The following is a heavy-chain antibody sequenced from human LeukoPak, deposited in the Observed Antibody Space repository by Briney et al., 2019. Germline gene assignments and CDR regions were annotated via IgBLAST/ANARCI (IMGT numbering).Heavy chain of an antibody. V-gene: IGHV1-2*02. CDR2: INPNSGGT. Sequence: GASVKVSCKASGYTFTGYYMHWVRQAPGQGLEWMGWINPNSGGTNYAQKFQGRVTMTRDTSISTAYMELSRLRSDDTAVYYCARVKPTVWFGELSLDYWGQGTLVTVSS. D-gene: IGHD3-10*01. CDR1: GYTFTGYY. J-gene: IGHJ4*02. CDR3: ARVKPTVWFGELSLDY.